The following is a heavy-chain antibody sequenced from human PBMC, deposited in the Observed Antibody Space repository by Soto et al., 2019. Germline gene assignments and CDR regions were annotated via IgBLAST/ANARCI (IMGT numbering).Heavy chain of an antibody. CDR3: AKGVTVAPPATRTFDF. CDR1: GFTFNNYA. J-gene: IGHJ3*01. Sequence: GGSLRLSCAASGFTFNNYAMSWVRQVPRKGLEWVSIVGRDGRTEFYSDSVKGRFTISRDNSMNTLYLQMNSLRAEDTAIYYCAKGVTVAPPATRTFDFWGRGTMVTVSS. V-gene: IGHV3-23*01. D-gene: IGHD6-13*01. CDR2: VGRDGRTE.